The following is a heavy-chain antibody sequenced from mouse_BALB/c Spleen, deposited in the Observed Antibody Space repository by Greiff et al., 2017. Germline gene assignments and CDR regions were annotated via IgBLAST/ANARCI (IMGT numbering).Heavy chain of an antibody. J-gene: IGHJ3*01. Sequence: EVKLMESGGGLVQPGGSLKLSCAASGFTFSSYTMSWVRQTPEKRLEWVAYISNGGGSTYYPDTVKGRFTISRDNAKNTLYLQMSSLKSEDTAMYYCANFYDGYYFAYWGQGTLVTVSA. V-gene: IGHV5-12-2*01. CDR1: GFTFSSYT. CDR3: ANFYDGYYFAY. CDR2: ISNGGGST. D-gene: IGHD2-3*01.